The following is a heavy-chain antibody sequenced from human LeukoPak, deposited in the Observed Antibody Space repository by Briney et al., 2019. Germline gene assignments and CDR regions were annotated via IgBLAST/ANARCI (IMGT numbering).Heavy chain of an antibody. CDR2: FDPGDGET. Sequence: ASVKVSCKVSGYTLTELSMHWVRQAPGKGLEWMGGFDPGDGETIYAQKFQGRVTMTEDTSTDTAYMELSSLRSEDTAVYYCATDDRAVAGTDFDYWGQGTLVTVSS. V-gene: IGHV1-24*01. D-gene: IGHD6-19*01. CDR1: GYTLTELS. J-gene: IGHJ4*02. CDR3: ATDDRAVAGTDFDY.